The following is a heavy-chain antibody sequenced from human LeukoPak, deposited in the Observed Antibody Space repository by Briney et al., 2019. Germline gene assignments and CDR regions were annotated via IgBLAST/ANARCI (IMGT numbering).Heavy chain of an antibody. CDR3: ARGRRAAVAGTRYYYYMDV. D-gene: IGHD6-19*01. CDR2: INHSGST. V-gene: IGHV4-34*01. Sequence: SETLSLTCAVYGGSSSGYYWSWIRQPPGKGLEWIGEINHSGSTNYNPSLKSRVTISVDTSKNQFSLKLSSVTAADTAVYYCARGRRAAVAGTRYYYYMDVWGKGTTVTVSS. J-gene: IGHJ6*03. CDR1: GGSSSGYY.